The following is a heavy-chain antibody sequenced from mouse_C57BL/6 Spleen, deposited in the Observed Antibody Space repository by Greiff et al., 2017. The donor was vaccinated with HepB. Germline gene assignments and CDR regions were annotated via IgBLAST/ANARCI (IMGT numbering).Heavy chain of an antibody. D-gene: IGHD1-1*01. Sequence: EVQLQQSGPGMVKPSQSLSLTCTVTGYSITSGYDWHWIRHFPGNKLEWMGYISYSGSTNYNPSLKSRISITPDTSKNHFFLKLNSVTTEDTATYYCARAYGSYFDYWGQGTTLTVSS. CDR3: ARAYGSYFDY. CDR2: ISYSGST. CDR1: GYSITSGYD. J-gene: IGHJ2*01. V-gene: IGHV3-1*01.